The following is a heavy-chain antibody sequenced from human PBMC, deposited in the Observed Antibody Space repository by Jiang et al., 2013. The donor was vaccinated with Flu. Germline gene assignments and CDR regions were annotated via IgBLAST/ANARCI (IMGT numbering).Heavy chain of an antibody. CDR2: TYYRSKWYN. CDR3: ARGGEEDPYYYYYYLDV. CDR1: GDSVSSNSAA. J-gene: IGHJ6*03. Sequence: QTLSLTCAISGDSVSSNSAAWNWIRQSPSRGLEWLGRTYYRSKWYNDYAVSVKSRITINPDTSKNQFSLQLNSVTPEDTAVYYCARGGEEDPYYYYYYLDVWGKGTTVTVSS. V-gene: IGHV6-1*01.